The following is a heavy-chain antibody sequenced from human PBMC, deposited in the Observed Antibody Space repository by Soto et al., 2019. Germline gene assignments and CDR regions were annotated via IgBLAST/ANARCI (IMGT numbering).Heavy chain of an antibody. D-gene: IGHD3-22*01. V-gene: IGHV4-30-4*02. CDR3: ARVPYDGRGGDGPYYFDY. J-gene: IGHJ4*02. CDR1: GGSISSADHY. Sequence: LSLTCSVSGGSISSADHYWSWIRQPPGKGLEWMVYIYHSGNTHYNPSLKSRITISIDASKNQFSLELQSVTAADSAVYYCARVPYDGRGGDGPYYFDYWGQGTLVTVSS. CDR2: IYHSGNT.